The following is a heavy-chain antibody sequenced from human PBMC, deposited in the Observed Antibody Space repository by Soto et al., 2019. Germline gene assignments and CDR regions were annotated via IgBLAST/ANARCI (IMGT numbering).Heavy chain of an antibody. CDR2: ISNDGSNK. CDR1: GFTFSSYG. Sequence: PGGSLRLSCAASGFTFSSYGMHWVRQAPGKGLEWVAVISNDGSNKYYVDSVKGRFTLSRDNSKNTLYLQMNSLRAEDTAVYYCAKDYESSGYYREYFQHWGQGTLVTVSS. V-gene: IGHV3-30*18. J-gene: IGHJ1*01. CDR3: AKDYESSGYYREYFQH. D-gene: IGHD3-22*01.